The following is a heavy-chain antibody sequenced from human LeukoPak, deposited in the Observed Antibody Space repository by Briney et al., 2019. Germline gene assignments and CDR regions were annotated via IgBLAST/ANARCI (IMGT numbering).Heavy chain of an antibody. J-gene: IGHJ4*02. Sequence: GGSLRLSCAASGFTFSSYAMSWVRQAPGKGLGWVSAISPTGGSTYYADSVKGRFTISRDNSKNTLYLQMNSLRAEDTAVYFCASAGSHSYFDSWGPGTLVTVSS. CDR3: ASAGSHSYFDS. V-gene: IGHV3-23*01. D-gene: IGHD6-13*01. CDR2: ISPTGGST. CDR1: GFTFSSYA.